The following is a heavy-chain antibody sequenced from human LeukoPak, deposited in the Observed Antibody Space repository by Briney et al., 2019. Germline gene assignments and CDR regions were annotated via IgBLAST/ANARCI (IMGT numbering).Heavy chain of an antibody. CDR1: GGSVSSGSYY. J-gene: IGHJ1*01. CDR3: ARAAVTTSRYFQH. V-gene: IGHV4-61*01. D-gene: IGHD4-17*01. CDR2: IYNSGHT. Sequence: SETLSLTCTVSGGSVSSGSYYWSWIRQPPGKGLEWLGYIYNSGHTNYNPSLKSRVTISEDTSKNQLSLKLSSVTAADTAVYYCARAAVTTSRYFQHWGQGTLVTVSS.